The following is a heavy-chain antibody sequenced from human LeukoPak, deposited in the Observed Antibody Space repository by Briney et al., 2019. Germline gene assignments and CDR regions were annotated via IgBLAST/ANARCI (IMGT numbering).Heavy chain of an antibody. D-gene: IGHD6-6*01. CDR2: ISSSSSYI. Sequence: GGSLRLSCAASGFTFSSYSMNWVRQAPGKGLEWVSSISSSSSYIYYADSVKGRFTISRDNAKNSLYLQMNSLRAGDTAVYYCARDSYSSSADFDYWGQGTLVTVSS. CDR3: ARDSYSSSADFDY. V-gene: IGHV3-21*01. J-gene: IGHJ4*02. CDR1: GFTFSSYS.